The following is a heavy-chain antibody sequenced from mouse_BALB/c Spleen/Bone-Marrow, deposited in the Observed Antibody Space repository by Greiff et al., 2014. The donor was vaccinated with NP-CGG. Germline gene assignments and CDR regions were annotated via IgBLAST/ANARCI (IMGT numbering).Heavy chain of an antibody. J-gene: IGHJ4*01. CDR3: ARAITDAMDY. Sequence: VQLQESGAELVRPGTSVKVSCKGSGYAFTNYLIEWVKQRPGQGLEWIGAINSGSGGTKYNEKFKGKATLTADKSSSTAYMQLSSLTSDDSAVYFCARAITDAMDYWGQGTSVTVSS. D-gene: IGHD2-4*01. V-gene: IGHV1-54*01. CDR2: INSGSGGT. CDR1: GYAFTNYL.